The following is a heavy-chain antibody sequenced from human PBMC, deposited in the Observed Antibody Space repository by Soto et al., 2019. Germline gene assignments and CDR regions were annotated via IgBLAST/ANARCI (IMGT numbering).Heavy chain of an antibody. D-gene: IGHD3-3*01. CDR2: INPNSGGT. Sequence: ASVKVSCKASGYTFTGYYMHWVRQAPGQGLEWMGWINPNSGGTNYAQKFQGWVTMTGDTSISTAYMELSRLRSDDTAVYYCARDRSSLAIFGVVITPQYYFDYWGQGTLVTVSS. CDR1: GYTFTGYY. CDR3: ARDRSSLAIFGVVITPQYYFDY. V-gene: IGHV1-2*04. J-gene: IGHJ4*02.